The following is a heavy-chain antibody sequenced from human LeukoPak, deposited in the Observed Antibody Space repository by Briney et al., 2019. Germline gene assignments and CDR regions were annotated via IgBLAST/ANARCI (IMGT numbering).Heavy chain of an antibody. Sequence: SETLSLTCTVSGGSISRYYWSWIRQPPGEGLEWIGDIYYSGSTNYNPSLKSRVTISVDTSKNQFSLRLSSVTASDTALYYCARESSGEGSGSYYNGFDYWGQGTLVTVSS. CDR3: ARESSGEGSGSYYNGFDY. V-gene: IGHV4-59*01. CDR2: IYYSGST. J-gene: IGHJ4*02. D-gene: IGHD3-10*01. CDR1: GGSISRYY.